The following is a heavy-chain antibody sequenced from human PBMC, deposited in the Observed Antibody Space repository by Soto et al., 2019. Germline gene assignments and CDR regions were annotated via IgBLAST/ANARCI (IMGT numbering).Heavy chain of an antibody. CDR1: GGSFSSYV. V-gene: IGHV1-69*13. D-gene: IGHD3-22*01. CDR2: IILMFGKT. J-gene: IGHJ4*02. CDR3: AREVLTYYYDGSGYYRGYFDY. Sequence: SVKVSCKASGGSFSSYVISWVRQAPGQGLEWTGGIILMFGKTTYAQKFQGRVTINADESTSTGYMELSSLRSEDTAMYYCAREVLTYYYDGSGYYRGYFDYWGQGTLVTVS.